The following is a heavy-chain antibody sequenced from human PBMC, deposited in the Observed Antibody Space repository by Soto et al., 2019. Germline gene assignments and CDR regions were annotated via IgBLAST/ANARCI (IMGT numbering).Heavy chain of an antibody. CDR2: IYYSGST. CDR1: GGSISSGDYY. V-gene: IGHV4-30-4*01. J-gene: IGHJ5*02. D-gene: IGHD6-13*01. CDR3: ARGIIAAAGTHWFDP. Sequence: QVQLQESGPGLVKPSQTLSLTCTVSGGSISSGDYYWSWIRQPPGKGLEWIGYIYYSGSTYYNPSLKSRVTISVDTSTNQFSLKLSSVTAADTAVYYCARGIIAAAGTHWFDPWGQGTLVTVSS.